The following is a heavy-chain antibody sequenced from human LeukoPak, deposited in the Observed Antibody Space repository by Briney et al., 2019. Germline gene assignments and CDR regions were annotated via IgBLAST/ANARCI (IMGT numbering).Heavy chain of an antibody. Sequence: ASVEVSCQASGYTFTSYDINWVRQATGQGLEWMGWMNPNSGNTGYAQKFQGRVTMTRNTSISTAYMELSSLRSEDTAVYYCARGEAVAALTRLPNWGQGTLVTVSS. CDR1: GYTFTSYD. D-gene: IGHD6-19*01. J-gene: IGHJ4*02. CDR2: MNPNSGNT. CDR3: ARGEAVAALTRLPN. V-gene: IGHV1-8*01.